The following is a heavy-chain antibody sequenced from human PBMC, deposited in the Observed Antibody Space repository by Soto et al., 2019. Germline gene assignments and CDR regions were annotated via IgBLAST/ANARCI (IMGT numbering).Heavy chain of an antibody. J-gene: IGHJ3*02. CDR2: IIPILGIA. CDR1: GGTFSSYT. Sequence: ASVKVSCKASGGTFSSYTISWVRQAPGQGLEWMGRIIPILGIANYAQKFQGRVTITADKSTSTAYMELSSLRSEDTSVYYCARDHWPRAYSSYDAFDIWGQGTMVTVSS. D-gene: IGHD6-6*01. V-gene: IGHV1-69*04. CDR3: ARDHWPRAYSSYDAFDI.